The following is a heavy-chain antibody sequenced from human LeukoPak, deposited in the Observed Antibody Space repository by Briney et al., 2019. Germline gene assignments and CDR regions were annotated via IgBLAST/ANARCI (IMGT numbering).Heavy chain of an antibody. CDR2: IRYDGSNK. CDR1: GFTFSSYG. D-gene: IGHD3-22*01. J-gene: IGHJ4*02. Sequence: GGSLRLSCAASGFTFSSYGMHWVRQAPGKGLEWVAFIRYDGSNKYYADSVKGRFTISRDNSKNTLYLQMNSLRAEDTAVYYCARGGVITTTIIVREFVGFDYWGQGTLVTVSS. V-gene: IGHV3-30*02. CDR3: ARGGVITTTIIVREFVGFDY.